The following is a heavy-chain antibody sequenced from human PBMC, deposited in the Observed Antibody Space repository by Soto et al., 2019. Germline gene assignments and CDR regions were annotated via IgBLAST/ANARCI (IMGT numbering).Heavy chain of an antibody. CDR1: GGSISSSSYY. D-gene: IGHD4-17*01. J-gene: IGHJ4*02. CDR3: ARHPDHEYGLFDY. Sequence: QLQLQESGPGLVKPSETLSLTCTVSGGSISSSSYYWGWIRQPPGKGLEWIGSIYYSGSTYYNPSLKSRVTISVDTSKNQFSLKLSSVTAADTAVYYCARHPDHEYGLFDYWGQGTLVTVSS. V-gene: IGHV4-39*01. CDR2: IYYSGST.